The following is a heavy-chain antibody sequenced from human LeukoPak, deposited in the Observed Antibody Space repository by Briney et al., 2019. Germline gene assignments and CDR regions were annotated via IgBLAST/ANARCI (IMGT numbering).Heavy chain of an antibody. J-gene: IGHJ4*02. CDR1: GASVSSNSYH. D-gene: IGHD2/OR15-2a*01. Sequence: KSSETLSLTCTVSGASVSSNSYHWSWIRQPPGKGLEWIGEINHSGSTNYNPSLKSRVTISVDTSKNQFSLKLSSVTAADTAVYYCARRLEEDSSLYWGQGTLVTVSS. CDR3: ARRLEEDSSLY. CDR2: INHSGST. V-gene: IGHV4-39*07.